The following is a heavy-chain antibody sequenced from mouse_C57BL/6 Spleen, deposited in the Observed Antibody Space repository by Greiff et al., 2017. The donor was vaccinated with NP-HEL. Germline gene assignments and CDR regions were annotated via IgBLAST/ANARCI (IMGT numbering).Heavy chain of an antibody. J-gene: IGHJ2*01. D-gene: IGHD1-1*02. V-gene: IGHV5-4*01. CDR3: ARDRGYGQYYFDY. CDR1: GFTFSSYA. CDR2: ISDGGSYT. Sequence: EVQGVESGGGLVKPGGSLKLSCAASGFTFSSYAMSWVRQTPEKRLEWVATISDGGSYTYYPDNVKGRFTISRDNAKNNLYLQMSHLKSEDTAMYYCARDRGYGQYYFDYWGQGTTLTVSS.